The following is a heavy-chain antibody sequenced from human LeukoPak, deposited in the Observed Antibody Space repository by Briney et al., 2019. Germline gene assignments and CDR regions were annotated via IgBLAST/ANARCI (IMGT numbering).Heavy chain of an antibody. CDR1: GYSISSGYY. Sequence: PSETLSLTCTVSGYSISSGYYWGWIRQPPGKGLEWIGSIYHSGSTNYNPSLKSRVTISVDTSKNQFSLKLSSVTAADTAVYYCARGGISSGYYFANYYYYMDVWGKGTTVTISS. CDR3: ARGGISSGYYFANYYYYMDV. D-gene: IGHD3-22*01. CDR2: IYHSGST. J-gene: IGHJ6*03. V-gene: IGHV4-38-2*02.